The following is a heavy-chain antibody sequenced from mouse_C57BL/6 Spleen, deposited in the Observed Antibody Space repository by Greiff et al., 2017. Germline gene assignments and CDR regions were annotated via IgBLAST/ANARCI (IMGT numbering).Heavy chain of an antibody. J-gene: IGHJ4*01. CDR3: ARDGVAYYYAMDY. Sequence: VQLQQPGAELVKPGASVKLSCKASGYTFTSYWMHWVKQRPGQGLEWIGMIHPNSGSTNYNEKFKSKATLTVDKSSSTAYMQLSSLTSEDSAVYYCARDGVAYYYAMDYWGQGTSVTVSS. CDR2: IHPNSGST. CDR1: GYTFTSYW. V-gene: IGHV1-64*01. D-gene: IGHD1-1*02.